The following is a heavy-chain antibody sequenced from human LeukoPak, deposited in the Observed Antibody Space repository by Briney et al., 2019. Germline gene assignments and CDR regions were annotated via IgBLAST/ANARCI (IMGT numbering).Heavy chain of an antibody. CDR1: GYSISSGYY. D-gene: IGHD2-2*01. V-gene: IGHV4-38-2*02. CDR2: INHSGST. CDR3: ARVVVGESVVPIAGYFDY. Sequence: PSETLSLTCTVSGYSISSGYYWAWMRQPPGKGPEWIGSINHSGSTYYNPSLKSRVTVSVDTSKNQVSLRLSSVTAADTAVYYCARVVVGESVVPIAGYFDYWGQGTLVIVSS. J-gene: IGHJ4*02.